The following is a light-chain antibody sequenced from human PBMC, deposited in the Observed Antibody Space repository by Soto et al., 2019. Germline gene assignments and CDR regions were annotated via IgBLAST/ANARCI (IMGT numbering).Light chain of an antibody. CDR1: SSDVGSYNY. CDR3: CSYAGSYTVV. Sequence: QSALTQPRSVSGSPGQSVTISCTGTSSDVGSYNYVSWYQHGPGKAPKLMIYDVSKRPSGVPDRFSGSKSGNTASLTISGLQADDEADYYCCSYAGSYTVVFGGGTKLTVL. J-gene: IGLJ2*01. V-gene: IGLV2-11*01. CDR2: DVS.